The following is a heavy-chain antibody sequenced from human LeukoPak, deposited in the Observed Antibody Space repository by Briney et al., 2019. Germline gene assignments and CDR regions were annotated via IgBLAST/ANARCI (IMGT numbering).Heavy chain of an antibody. D-gene: IGHD3-22*01. Sequence: GGSLRLSCAASGFTFNNFAMSRVRQAPGEGLEWVSVISGSGDSTYYADSVKGRFTISRDNSKNTLYLQMSSLRAEDTAIYYCAKDYSAGYYYFDSWGLGTLVTVSS. V-gene: IGHV3-23*01. CDR3: AKDYSAGYYYFDS. CDR2: ISGSGDST. CDR1: GFTFNNFA. J-gene: IGHJ4*02.